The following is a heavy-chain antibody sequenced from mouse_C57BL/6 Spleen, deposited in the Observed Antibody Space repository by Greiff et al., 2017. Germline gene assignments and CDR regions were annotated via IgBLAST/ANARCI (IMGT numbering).Heavy chain of an antibody. Sequence: EVKLMESGGGLVKPGGSLKLSCAASGFTFSDYGMHWVRQAPEKGLEWVAYIRSGSSTIYYADTVKGRFTISRDNAKNTLFLQMNSLRSEDTAMYYCAPYVGYDAMDYWGQGTSVTVSS. CDR3: APYVGYDAMDY. D-gene: IGHD6-5*01. V-gene: IGHV5-17*01. J-gene: IGHJ4*01. CDR1: GFTFSDYG. CDR2: IRSGSSTI.